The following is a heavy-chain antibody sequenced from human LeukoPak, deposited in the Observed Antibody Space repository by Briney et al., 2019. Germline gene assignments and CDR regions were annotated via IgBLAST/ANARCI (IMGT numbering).Heavy chain of an antibody. Sequence: ASVKVSCKASGYTFTGYYMHWVRQAPGQGLEWMGWINPNSGGTNYAQKFQGRVTMTRDTAISTAYMELSRLRSDDTAVYYCASHIVVVPAARAIPMEGDYWGQGTLVTVSS. J-gene: IGHJ4*02. CDR2: INPNSGGT. CDR1: GYTFTGYY. V-gene: IGHV1-2*02. D-gene: IGHD2-2*01. CDR3: ASHIVVVPAARAIPMEGDY.